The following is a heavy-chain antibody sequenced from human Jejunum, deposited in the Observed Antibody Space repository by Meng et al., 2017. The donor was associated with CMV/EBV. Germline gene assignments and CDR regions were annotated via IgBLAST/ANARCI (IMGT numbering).Heavy chain of an antibody. Sequence: ISGSYYWNWIRQSPGKGLEWIAYVFYSGSSDYNPSLKSRVTISVDTSRNQFFLQLTPVTAADTAVYYCARGAVNMVRGVPYYFDYWGQGALVTVSS. CDR3: ARGAVNMVRGVPYYFDY. CDR1: ISGSYY. V-gene: IGHV4-61*01. J-gene: IGHJ4*02. CDR2: VFYSGSS. D-gene: IGHD3-10*01.